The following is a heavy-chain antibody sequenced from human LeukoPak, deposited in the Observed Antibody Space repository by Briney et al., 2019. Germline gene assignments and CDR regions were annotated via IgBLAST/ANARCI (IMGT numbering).Heavy chain of an antibody. J-gene: IGHJ4*02. CDR1: VYTFTSYA. Sequence: ASVKVSCEASVYTFTSYAISWVRQAPGQGLEWMGWISTYNGDTRYTQRLQGRVTMTADTSTRTAYMELRSLRSDDTAVYYCARGWIEMTTVYVDYWGQGTLVSVS. CDR3: ARGWIEMTTVYVDY. V-gene: IGHV1-18*01. CDR2: ISTYNGDT. D-gene: IGHD4-11*01.